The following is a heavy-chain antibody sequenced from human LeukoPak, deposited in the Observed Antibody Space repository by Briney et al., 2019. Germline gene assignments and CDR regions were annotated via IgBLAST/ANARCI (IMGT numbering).Heavy chain of an antibody. Sequence: ASVKVSCKASGYTFTSFGISWVRQAPGQGLEWMGWISAYNGNTNYAQKLQGRVTMTTDTSTSTAYMELRSLRSDDTAVYYCATHHSGSYYFDYWGQGTLVTVSS. J-gene: IGHJ4*02. D-gene: IGHD1-26*01. CDR1: GYTFTSFG. CDR3: ATHHSGSYYFDY. V-gene: IGHV1-18*01. CDR2: ISAYNGNT.